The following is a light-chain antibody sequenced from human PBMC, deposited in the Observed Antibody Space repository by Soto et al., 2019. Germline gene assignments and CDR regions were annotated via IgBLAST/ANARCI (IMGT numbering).Light chain of an antibody. CDR3: QQYYSFPLT. J-gene: IGKJ4*01. CDR1: QSISNR. CDR2: AAS. Sequence: DIQMTQTPSTLSASLGDRVTITCRASQSISNRLAWYQQKPGKAPELLIYAASTLQSGVPSRFSGSGSGTDFTLTISCLQSEDFATYYCQQYYSFPLTFGGGTKVDIK. V-gene: IGKV1-5*01.